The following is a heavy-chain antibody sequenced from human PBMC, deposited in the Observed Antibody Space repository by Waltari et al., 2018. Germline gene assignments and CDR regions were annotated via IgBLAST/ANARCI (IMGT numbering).Heavy chain of an antibody. Sequence: EVQLVESGGGLVQPGRSLRLSCAASGFTFADYAMHWVRQAPGKGLGWVSGISWNSGSIGYADSVKGRFTISRDNAKNSLYLQMNSLRAEDMALYYCAKEEGAFDIWGQGTMVTVSS. J-gene: IGHJ3*02. V-gene: IGHV3-9*03. CDR2: ISWNSGSI. CDR1: GFTFADYA. CDR3: AKEEGAFDI.